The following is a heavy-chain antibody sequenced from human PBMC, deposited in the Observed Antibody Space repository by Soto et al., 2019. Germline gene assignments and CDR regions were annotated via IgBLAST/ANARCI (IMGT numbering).Heavy chain of an antibody. Sequence: SETLSLTCTVSGGSISSGGYYWSWIRQHPGKGLEWIGYIYYSGSTYYNPSLKSRVTISLDTSKNQFSLKLSSMTAADTAVYYCAGGSSKSWFDPWGQGTLVTVSS. CDR1: GGSISSGGYY. J-gene: IGHJ5*02. D-gene: IGHD6-6*01. V-gene: IGHV4-31*03. CDR3: AGGSSKSWFDP. CDR2: IYYSGST.